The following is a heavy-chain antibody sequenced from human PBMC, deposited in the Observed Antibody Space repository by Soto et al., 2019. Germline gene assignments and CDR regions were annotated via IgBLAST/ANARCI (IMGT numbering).Heavy chain of an antibody. Sequence: PGGSLRLSCAASGLTFSGSAMGWVRQAPGKGLEWVSSISVTGASTYYADSVQGRFTVSRDNSKDTFFLEMNSLRAEDTAVYFCAKIRSIAAAFSDYWGQGTLVTVSS. D-gene: IGHD6-13*01. CDR1: GLTFSGSA. CDR3: AKIRSIAAAFSDY. V-gene: IGHV3-23*01. J-gene: IGHJ4*02. CDR2: ISVTGAST.